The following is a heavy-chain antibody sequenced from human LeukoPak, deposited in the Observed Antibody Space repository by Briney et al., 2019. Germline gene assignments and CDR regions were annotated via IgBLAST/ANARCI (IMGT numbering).Heavy chain of an antibody. V-gene: IGHV3-30*06. CDR2: IWYDGSNK. CDR3: ARVRFDY. J-gene: IGHJ4*02. Sequence: GGSLRLSCAASRFTFSNHGMHWVRQAPGKGLEWVAVIWYDGSNKYYADSVKGRFTISRDNSKNTLYLQMNSLRAEDTAVYYCARVRFDYWGQGTLVTVSS. CDR1: RFTFSNHG.